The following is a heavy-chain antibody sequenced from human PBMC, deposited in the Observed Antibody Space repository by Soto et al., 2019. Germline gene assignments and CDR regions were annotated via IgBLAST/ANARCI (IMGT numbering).Heavy chain of an antibody. D-gene: IGHD4-4*01. CDR2: IYYSGST. J-gene: IGHJ4*02. CDR3: ARDPNPNYSNSLGIDY. CDR1: GGSISSYY. V-gene: IGHV4-59*01. Sequence: SETLSLTCTVSGGSISSYYWSWIRQPPGKGLEWIGYIYYSGSTNYNPSLKSRVTISVDTSKNQFSLKLSSVTAADTAVYYCARDPNPNYSNSLGIDYWGQGTLVTVSS.